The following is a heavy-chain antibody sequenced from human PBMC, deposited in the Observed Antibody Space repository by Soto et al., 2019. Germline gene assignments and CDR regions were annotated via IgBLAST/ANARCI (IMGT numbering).Heavy chain of an antibody. J-gene: IGHJ4*02. V-gene: IGHV1-46*01. D-gene: IGHD6-19*01. Sequence: ASVKVSCKASGYTFTIYYMHCVGQSRGQWLEWMGIINPSGGSTSYAQKFQGRVTMTRDTSTSTVYMELSSLRSEDTAVHYCARDGRSSYSSGWYYFDYWGQGTLVTVSS. CDR1: GYTFTIYY. CDR3: ARDGRSSYSSGWYYFDY. CDR2: INPSGGST.